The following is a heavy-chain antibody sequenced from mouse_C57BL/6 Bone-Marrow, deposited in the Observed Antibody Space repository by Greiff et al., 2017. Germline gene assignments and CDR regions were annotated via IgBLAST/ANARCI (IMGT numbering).Heavy chain of an antibody. D-gene: IGHD1-1*01. CDR3: TPITTVVGGYFDV. V-gene: IGHV14-4*01. CDR2: IDPENGDT. Sequence: EVKLQQSGAELVRPGASVKLSCTASGFNIKDDYMHWVKQRPEQGLEWIGWIDPENGDTEYASKFQGKATITADTSSNTAYLQLSSLTSDDTAVYYCTPITTVVGGYFDVWGTGTTVTVSS. J-gene: IGHJ1*03. CDR1: GFNIKDDY.